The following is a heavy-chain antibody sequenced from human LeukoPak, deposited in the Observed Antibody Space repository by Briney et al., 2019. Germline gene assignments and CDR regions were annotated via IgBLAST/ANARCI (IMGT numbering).Heavy chain of an antibody. CDR2: ISGSGSGGST. CDR1: GFTFSSSA. D-gene: IGHD5-24*01. J-gene: IGHJ4*02. CDR3: AKSGYNRFDY. V-gene: IGHV3-23*01. Sequence: PGGSLRLSCAASGFTFSSSAMSWVRQAPGKGLEWVSSISGSGSGGSTYYADSVKGLFTISRDNSKNTLYLQMNSLIAEDTAVYYCAKSGYNRFDYWGQGTRVTVSS.